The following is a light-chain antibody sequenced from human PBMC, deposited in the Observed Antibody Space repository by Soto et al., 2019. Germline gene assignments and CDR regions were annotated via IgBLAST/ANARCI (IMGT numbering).Light chain of an antibody. CDR1: QSVSSY. Sequence: EIVLTQSPATLSLSPWERATLSCRASQSVSSYLAWYQQKPGQAPRLLIYYASTRDTGVPARFSGSGSGTEFTLTISSLQSEDFAVYYCQQYKDWPHTFGQGTKVDIK. CDR3: QQYKDWPHT. V-gene: IGKV3-15*01. CDR2: YAS. J-gene: IGKJ1*01.